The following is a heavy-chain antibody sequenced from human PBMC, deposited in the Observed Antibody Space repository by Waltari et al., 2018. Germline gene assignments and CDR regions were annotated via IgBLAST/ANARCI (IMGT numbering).Heavy chain of an antibody. CDR2: LRYDGSNK. V-gene: IGHV3-30*02. D-gene: IGHD5-12*01. CDR1: GFTFSSYG. J-gene: IGHJ6*03. CDR3: AKDGYSGYDFAPIYYMDV. Sequence: QVQLVESGGGVVQPGGSLRLSCAASGFTFSSYGMHWVRPPPGTGLEWVAFLRYDGSNKYYADSVKGRFTISRDNSKNTLYLQMNSLRAEDTAVYYCAKDGYSGYDFAPIYYMDVWGKGTTVTVSS.